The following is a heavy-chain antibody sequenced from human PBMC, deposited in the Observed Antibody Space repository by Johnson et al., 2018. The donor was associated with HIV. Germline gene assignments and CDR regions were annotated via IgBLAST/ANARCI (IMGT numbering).Heavy chain of an antibody. CDR1: GFTFSSYA. J-gene: IGHJ3*02. Sequence: ESGGGLVQPGGSLRLSCAASGFTFSSYAMSWVRQAPGKGLEWVSRINSDGGSTAYADSVKGRFTISRDNTKDTLYLQMNRLRAEDTALYYCAKAGDYYDSSGYYDAFDIWGQGTMVTVSS. CDR2: INSDGGST. CDR3: AKAGDYYDSSGYYDAFDI. V-gene: IGHV3-23*01. D-gene: IGHD3-22*01.